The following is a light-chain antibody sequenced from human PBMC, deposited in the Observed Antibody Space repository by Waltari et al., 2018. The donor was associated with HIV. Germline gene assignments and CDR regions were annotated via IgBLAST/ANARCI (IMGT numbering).Light chain of an antibody. V-gene: IGLV2-14*01. CDR3: SSYVTGGSLL. J-gene: IGLJ3*02. CDR1: DIDIGIYDY. Sequence: QSALTQPASVSGSPGQSVTISCIGSDIDIGIYDYISWYHHPPNRAPRLVVFNANSRPSGSPFRFAGSKSVNTASLTISGLQADDEGVYYCSSYVTGGSLLFGGGTQVTVL. CDR2: NAN.